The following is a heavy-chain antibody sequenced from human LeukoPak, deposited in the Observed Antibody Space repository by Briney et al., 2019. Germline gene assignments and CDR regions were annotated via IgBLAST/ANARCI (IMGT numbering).Heavy chain of an antibody. CDR3: AKDLRRYFDWLSYFDY. D-gene: IGHD3-9*01. V-gene: IGHV3-43D*03. Sequence: GGSLRLSCAASGFTFDDYAMHWVRQAPGKGLEWVSLISWDGGSTYYADSVKGRFTISRDNSKNSLYLQMNSLRAEDTAVYYCAKDLRRYFDWLSYFDYWGQGTLVTVSS. J-gene: IGHJ4*02. CDR2: ISWDGGST. CDR1: GFTFDDYA.